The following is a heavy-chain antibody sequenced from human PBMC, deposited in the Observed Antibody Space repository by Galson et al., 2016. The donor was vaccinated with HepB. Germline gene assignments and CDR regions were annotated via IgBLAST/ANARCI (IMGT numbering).Heavy chain of an antibody. CDR3: TRLLQYYYDSSGYHGDAFDI. V-gene: IGHV1-3*01. J-gene: IGHJ3*02. CDR2: INVVNGNT. D-gene: IGHD3-22*01. CDR1: GYTFTTYG. Sequence: SVKVSCKASGYTFTTYGIHWVRRAPGQGLEWVGWINVVNGNTKYSQKFQGRVIITRDTSASTAYMELSSLRSEDTAVYYCTRLLQYYYDSSGYHGDAFDIWGQGTVVTVSS.